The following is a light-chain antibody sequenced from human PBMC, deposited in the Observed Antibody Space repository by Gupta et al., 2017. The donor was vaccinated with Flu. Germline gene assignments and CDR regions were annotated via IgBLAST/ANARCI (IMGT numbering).Light chain of an antibody. CDR3: NSYTSTSTSRWV. CDR1: SDVGGYNY. CDR2: EVS. Sequence: SDVGGYNYISWYQQHPGKAPKLMIYEVSNRPSGVSNRFSGSKSGNTASLTISGVQAEDEADYYCNSYTSTSTSRWVFGGGTKLTVL. J-gene: IGLJ3*02. V-gene: IGLV2-14*01.